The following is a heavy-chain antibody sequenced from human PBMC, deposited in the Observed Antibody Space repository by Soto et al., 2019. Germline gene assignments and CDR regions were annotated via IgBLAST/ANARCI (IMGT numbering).Heavy chain of an antibody. Sequence: SETLSLTCTVSGGSISSSSYYWGWIRQPPGKGLEWIGSIYYSGSTYYNPSLKSRVTISVDTSKNQFSLKLSSVTVADTAVYYCARSCRHTLDPWGQGALVTVSS. CDR1: GGSISSSSYY. V-gene: IGHV4-39*01. CDR3: ARSCRHTLDP. J-gene: IGHJ5*02. CDR2: IYYSGST. D-gene: IGHD3-10*01.